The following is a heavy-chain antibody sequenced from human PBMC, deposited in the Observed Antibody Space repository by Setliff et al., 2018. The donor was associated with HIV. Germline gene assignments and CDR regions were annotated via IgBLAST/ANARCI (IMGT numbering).Heavy chain of an antibody. J-gene: IGHJ6*02. V-gene: IGHV4-34*01. CDR1: AWSLSGYF. CDR3: ARGGAVTVLGIPSYAYFYGLDV. CDR2: INYAGVA. Sequence: SETLSLTCGVDAWSLSGYFWVWVRQSPKRGLEWIGEINYAGVANYSPSLKGRVTMSIDTSKSQFSLKVSSVTAADTAVYFCARGGAVTVLGIPSYAYFYGLDVWGQGTTVTVSS. D-gene: IGHD2-21*02.